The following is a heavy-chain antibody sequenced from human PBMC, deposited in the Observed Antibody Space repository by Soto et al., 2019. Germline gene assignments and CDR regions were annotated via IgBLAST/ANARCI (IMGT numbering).Heavy chain of an antibody. CDR1: GGSISSGGYY. CDR3: ARDRTPLRYFDWPGYYGMDV. CDR2: IYYSGST. Sequence: SETLSLTCTVSGGSISSGGYYWSWIRQHPGKGLEWIGYIYYSGSTYYNPSLKSRVTISVDTSKNQFSLKLSSVTAADTAVYYCARDRTPLRYFDWPGYYGMDVWGQGTTVTVSS. V-gene: IGHV4-31*03. D-gene: IGHD3-9*01. J-gene: IGHJ6*02.